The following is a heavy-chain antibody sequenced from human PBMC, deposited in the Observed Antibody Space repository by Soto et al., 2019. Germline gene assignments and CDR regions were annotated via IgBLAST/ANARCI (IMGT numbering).Heavy chain of an antibody. CDR3: ARLTHDIAAAAPRGMDV. J-gene: IGHJ6*02. CDR2: IYPGDSDT. Sequence: VESVKISCNGSGYGLTSYWIGWVGQMPWKGLEWMGIIYPGDSDTRYSPSFQGQVTISADKSISTAYLQWSSLKASDTAMYYCARLTHDIAAAAPRGMDVWGQGTTVTVSS. CDR1: GYGLTSYW. D-gene: IGHD6-13*01. V-gene: IGHV5-51*01.